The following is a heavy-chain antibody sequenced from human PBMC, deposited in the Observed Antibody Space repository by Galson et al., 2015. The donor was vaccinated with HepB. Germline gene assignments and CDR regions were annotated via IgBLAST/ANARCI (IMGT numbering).Heavy chain of an antibody. V-gene: IGHV3-30*01. CDR1: GFNFKKFA. Sequence: SLRLSCAASGFNFKKFAMHWVRQAPGKGLECVAVISYDGVDKFYADSVTGRFAISRDNSKNMVYLQMNSLRPEDTAIYYCARRYSSGFFPDYWGQGTLVSVSS. D-gene: IGHD6-19*01. J-gene: IGHJ4*02. CDR3: ARRYSSGFFPDY. CDR2: ISYDGVDK.